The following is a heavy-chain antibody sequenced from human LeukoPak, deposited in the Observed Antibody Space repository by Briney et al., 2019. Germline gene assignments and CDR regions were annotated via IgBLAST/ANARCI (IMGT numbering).Heavy chain of an antibody. V-gene: IGHV1-69*01. J-gene: IGHJ4*02. CDR2: IIPIFGTA. CDR3: ARDGVRAAGTIDY. D-gene: IGHD6-13*01. Sequence: SVKVSCKSSGGTFSSYAISWVRQAPGHGLEWMGGIIPIFGTANYAQKFQGRVTITADESTSTAYMELSSLRSEDTAVYYCARDGVRAAGTIDYWGQGTLVTVSS. CDR1: GGTFSSYA.